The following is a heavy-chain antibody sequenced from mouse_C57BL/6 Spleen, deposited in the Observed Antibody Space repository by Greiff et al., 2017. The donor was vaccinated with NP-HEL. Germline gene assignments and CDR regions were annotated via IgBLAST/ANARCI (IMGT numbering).Heavy chain of an antibody. CDR3: AIAYYSNCYAMDY. CDR2: IWTGGGT. V-gene: IGHV2-9-1*01. CDR1: GFSLTSYA. Sequence: VKLMESGPGLVAPSQSLSIPCTVSGFSLTSYAISWVRQPPGKGLEWLGVIWTGGGTKYNSALKSRLSISKDNSKSQVFLKMNSLQTDDTARYYCAIAYYSNCYAMDYWGQGTSVTVSS. J-gene: IGHJ4*01. D-gene: IGHD2-5*01.